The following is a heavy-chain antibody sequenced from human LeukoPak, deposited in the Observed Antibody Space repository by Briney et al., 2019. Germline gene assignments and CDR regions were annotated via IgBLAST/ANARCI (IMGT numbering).Heavy chain of an antibody. Sequence: GASVKVSCKASGDTFTSYNISWVRQAPGQGLEWMGWISAYNGNTNYAQKLQGRVTMTTDTSTSTAYMELRSLRSDDTAVYYCARSVVGYSSWGEYYYYYMDVWGKGTTVTVSS. V-gene: IGHV1-18*01. J-gene: IGHJ6*03. CDR2: ISAYNGNT. D-gene: IGHD6-13*01. CDR1: GDTFTSYN. CDR3: ARSVVGYSSWGEYYYYYMDV.